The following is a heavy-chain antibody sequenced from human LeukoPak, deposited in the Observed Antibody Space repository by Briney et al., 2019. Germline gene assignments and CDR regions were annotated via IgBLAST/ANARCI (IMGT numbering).Heavy chain of an antibody. D-gene: IGHD3-3*01. V-gene: IGHV4-4*07. Sequence: KASETLSPTCTVSGGSISSYYWSWIRQPAGKGLEWIGRIYTSGSTNYNPSLKSRVTMSVDTSKNQFSLKLSSVTAADTAVYYCARVKGSYYDFWSGSFYYYYGMDVWGQGTTVTVSS. CDR3: ARVKGSYYDFWSGSFYYYYGMDV. CDR1: GGSISSYY. J-gene: IGHJ6*02. CDR2: IYTSGST.